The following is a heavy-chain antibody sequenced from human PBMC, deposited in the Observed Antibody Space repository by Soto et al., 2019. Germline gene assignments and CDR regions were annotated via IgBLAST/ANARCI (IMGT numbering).Heavy chain of an antibody. CDR1: GFTFSSYG. V-gene: IGHV3-30*18. CDR2: ISYDGSNK. D-gene: IGHD1-26*01. CDR3: AKNVVGATRTDSTFDY. J-gene: IGHJ4*02. Sequence: QVQLVESGGGVVQPGRSLRLSCAASGFTFSSYGMHWVRQAPGKGLEWVAVISYDGSNKYYADSVKGRFTISRDNSKNTLYLQMNSLRAEDTAVYYCAKNVVGATRTDSTFDYWGQGTLVTVSS.